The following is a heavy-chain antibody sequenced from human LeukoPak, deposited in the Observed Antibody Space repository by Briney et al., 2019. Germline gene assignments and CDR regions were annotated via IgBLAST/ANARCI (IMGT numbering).Heavy chain of an antibody. CDR3: AKDALIWPGIGGIYFDY. J-gene: IGHJ4*02. D-gene: IGHD1-26*01. V-gene: IGHV3-7*03. Sequence: GGSLRLSCAASGFTFSDYWMTWVRQAPGKGLEWVANINQDGSEKYYVDSVKGRFTVSRDNAKNSLYLQMNSLRAEDTAVYYCAKDALIWPGIGGIYFDYWGQGTLVTVSS. CDR1: GFTFSDYW. CDR2: INQDGSEK.